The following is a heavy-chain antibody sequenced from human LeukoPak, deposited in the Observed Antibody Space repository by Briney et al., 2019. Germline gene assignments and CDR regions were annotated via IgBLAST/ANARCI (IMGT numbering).Heavy chain of an antibody. J-gene: IGHJ1*01. CDR2: IKSKTDGGTT. V-gene: IGHV3-15*01. CDR3: TTTYCSGGSCYLSQH. D-gene: IGHD2-15*01. Sequence: GGSLRLSCAASGFTFGNAWMSWVRQAPGKGLEWVGRIKSKTDGGTTDYAAPVKGRFTISRDDSKNTLYLQMNSLKTEDTAVYYCTTTYCSGGSCYLSQHWGQGTLVTVSS. CDR1: GFTFGNAW.